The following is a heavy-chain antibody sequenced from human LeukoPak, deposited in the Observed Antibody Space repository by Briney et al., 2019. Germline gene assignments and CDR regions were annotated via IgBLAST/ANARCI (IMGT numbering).Heavy chain of an antibody. V-gene: IGHV4-59*13. CDR1: GGSISSYY. D-gene: IGHD6-19*01. CDR3: AREGQWLPDWFDP. J-gene: IGHJ5*02. CDR2: IHYSGST. Sequence: PSETLSLTCTVSGGSISSYYWSWLRQPPGQGLEWIGYIHYSGSTDYNPSLKGRVTISLDMSKNQFPLKINSMTAADTAVYYCAREGQWLPDWFDPWGQGTLVTVSS.